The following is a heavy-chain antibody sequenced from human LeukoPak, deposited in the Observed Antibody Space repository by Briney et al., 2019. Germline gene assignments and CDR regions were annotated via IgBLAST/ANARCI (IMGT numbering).Heavy chain of an antibody. CDR3: AKDRRDGYSYLFDY. Sequence: GGSLRLSCAAPGFTFSSYGMHWVRQAPGKGLEWVAVISNDGSNKYYADSVKGRFTISRDNSKTTLYLEMNSLSTEDTAVYYCAKDRRDGYSYLFDYWGQGTLVTVSS. J-gene: IGHJ4*02. CDR1: GFTFSSYG. D-gene: IGHD5-24*01. V-gene: IGHV3-30*18. CDR2: ISNDGSNK.